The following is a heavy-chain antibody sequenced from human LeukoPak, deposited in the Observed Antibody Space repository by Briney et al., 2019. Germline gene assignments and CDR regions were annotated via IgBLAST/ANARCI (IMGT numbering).Heavy chain of an antibody. CDR2: ISGSGTST. V-gene: IGHV3-23*01. D-gene: IGHD6-13*01. J-gene: IGHJ4*02. Sequence: PGGSLRLSCAASGFTFSSYAMSWVRQAPGKGLEWVSTISGSGTSTYDADSVKGRFTISRDTSKNTLYLQMNSLRAEDTAIYFCAKGSSSWYGIDYWGQGTLVTVSS. CDR3: AKGSSSWYGIDY. CDR1: GFTFSSYA.